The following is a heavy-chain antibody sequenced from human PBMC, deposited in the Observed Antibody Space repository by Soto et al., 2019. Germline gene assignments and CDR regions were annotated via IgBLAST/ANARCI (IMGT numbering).Heavy chain of an antibody. CDR1: GYTLTELS. J-gene: IGHJ4*02. V-gene: IGHV1-24*01. CDR2: IDPEDGGT. D-gene: IGHD3-9*01. Sequence: ASVKVTCKVSGYTLTELSMHWVRQAPGQGLEWMGGIDPEDGGTIYAQKFQGRLTMTEDTSTDTVYMDLSALTSEDTAVYYCARGLGLGDCWGQGTLVTVSS. CDR3: ARGLGLGDC.